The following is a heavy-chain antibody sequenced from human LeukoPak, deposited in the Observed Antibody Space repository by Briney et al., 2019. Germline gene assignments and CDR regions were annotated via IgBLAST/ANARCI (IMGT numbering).Heavy chain of an antibody. CDR2: ISGSGGST. J-gene: IGHJ3*02. D-gene: IGHD3-9*01. CDR3: AKDIELRYFDWLLSAFDI. Sequence: GGSLRLSCAASGFTFSSYAMSWVRQAPGKGLEWVSAISGSGGSTYYADSVKGRFTISRDNSKNTLYLQMNSLGAEDTAVYYCAKDIELRYFDWLLSAFDIWGQGTMVTVSS. V-gene: IGHV3-23*01. CDR1: GFTFSSYA.